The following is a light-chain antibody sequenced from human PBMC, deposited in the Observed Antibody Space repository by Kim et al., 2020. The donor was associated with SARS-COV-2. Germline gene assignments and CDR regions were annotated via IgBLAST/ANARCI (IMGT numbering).Light chain of an antibody. CDR2: EDN. CDR3: QSYDSNQSWV. V-gene: IGLV6-57*03. Sequence: KTLTISCTRSRGSIASNYVQWYQQRPGSAPTTVIYEDNQRPSGVPDRFSGSIDSSSNSASLTISGLKTEDEADYYCQSYDSNQSWVFGGGTQLTVL. J-gene: IGLJ3*02. CDR1: RGSIASNY.